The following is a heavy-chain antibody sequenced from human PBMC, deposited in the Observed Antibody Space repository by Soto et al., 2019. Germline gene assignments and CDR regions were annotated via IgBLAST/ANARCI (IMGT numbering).Heavy chain of an antibody. CDR3: AREALYGDQDRTGWFDP. CDR1: GFTFSSYG. Sequence: QVQLVESGGGVVQPGRSLRLSCAASGFTFSSYGMHWVRQAPGKGLEWVAVIWYDGSNKYYADSVKGRFTISRDNSKNTLYLQMNSLRAEDTAVYYCAREALYGDQDRTGWFDPWGQGTLVTVSS. J-gene: IGHJ5*02. V-gene: IGHV3-33*01. CDR2: IWYDGSNK. D-gene: IGHD4-17*01.